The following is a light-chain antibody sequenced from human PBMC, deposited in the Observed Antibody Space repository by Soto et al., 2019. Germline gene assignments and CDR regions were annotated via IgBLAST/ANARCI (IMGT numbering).Light chain of an antibody. CDR3: QQFTSFPIT. V-gene: IGKV1-9*01. Sequence: DIQLTQSPSFLSASVVDRVTIACRASQDTTTYLAWYQQKPGKAPKLLISTASTLQSGVPSRFSVSGSWTEFTLTISSLQPEDFATYYCQQFTSFPITFGQGTLLDIK. J-gene: IGKJ5*01. CDR2: TAS. CDR1: QDTTTY.